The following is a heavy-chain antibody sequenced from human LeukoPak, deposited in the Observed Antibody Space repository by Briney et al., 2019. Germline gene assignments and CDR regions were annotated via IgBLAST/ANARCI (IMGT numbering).Heavy chain of an antibody. CDR2: IKEDGSAK. V-gene: IGHV3-7*01. Sequence: GGSLRLSCAASGFTFSSYWMSWVRQAPGKGLEWVANIKEDGSAKYYVDSVKGRFTISRDNAKNSLYLQMNGLRAEDTAVYYCAREDPVAILSHWGQGTLVTVSS. CDR3: AREDPVAILSH. CDR1: GFTFSSYW. J-gene: IGHJ4*02. D-gene: IGHD2-21*01.